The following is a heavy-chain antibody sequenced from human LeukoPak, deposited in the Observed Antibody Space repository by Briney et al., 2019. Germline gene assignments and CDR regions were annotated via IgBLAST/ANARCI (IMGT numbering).Heavy chain of an antibody. CDR1: GFTVSTNY. Sequence: GGSLRLSCAASGFTVSTNYMTWVRQAPGKGLEWVSVIYSGGTTFYADSVKGRFTISRDNAKNSLYLQMNSLRAEDTAVYYCARDAGGYGMDVWGQGTTVTVSS. V-gene: IGHV3-66*01. J-gene: IGHJ6*02. CDR2: IYSGGTT. D-gene: IGHD3-16*01. CDR3: ARDAGGYGMDV.